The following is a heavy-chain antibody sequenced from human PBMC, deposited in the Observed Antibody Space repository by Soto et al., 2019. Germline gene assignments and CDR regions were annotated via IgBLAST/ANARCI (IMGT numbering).Heavy chain of an antibody. Sequence: ASVKGSCKTSGYSYTMYGLHWVRQAPGQRLEWMGWINPGNGDTKYSQKFQGRVTITRDTSATTAYMELSSLRSEDSAVFYCARTDCSSTSCYNYYYYGMDVWGQGTTATVSS. J-gene: IGHJ6*02. V-gene: IGHV1-3*01. CDR1: GYSYTMYG. CDR2: INPGNGDT. CDR3: ARTDCSSTSCYNYYYYGMDV. D-gene: IGHD2-2*01.